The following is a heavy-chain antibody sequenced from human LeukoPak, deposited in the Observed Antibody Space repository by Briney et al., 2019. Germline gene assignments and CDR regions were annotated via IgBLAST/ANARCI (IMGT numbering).Heavy chain of an antibody. V-gene: IGHV4-34*01. CDR3: TRGRVSAARPSNGYNFEY. J-gene: IGHJ4*02. CDR1: GGPFSRYY. D-gene: IGHD6-6*01. Sequence: SETLSLTCAVYGGPFSRYYCIGLRQPPGKGLEWIGEINHSGSTNYNPSLKSRVTISVDTSKNQFSLKLSSVTAADTAVYYCTRGRVSAARPSNGYNFEYWGQGTLVTVSS. CDR2: INHSGST.